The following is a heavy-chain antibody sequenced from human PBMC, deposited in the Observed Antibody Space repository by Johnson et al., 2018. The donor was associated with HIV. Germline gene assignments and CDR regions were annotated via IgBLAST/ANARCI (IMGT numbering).Heavy chain of an antibody. CDR1: GFTFSSYA. Sequence: VQLVESGGGVVQPGRSLRLSCAASGFTFSSYAMHWVRQAPGKGLEWVANIKQDGSEKYYVDSVKGRFTISRDNAKNSLYLQMNSLRAEDTAVYYCAREYYGSGSDAFDIWGQGTMVTVSS. D-gene: IGHD3-10*01. J-gene: IGHJ3*02. CDR3: AREYYGSGSDAFDI. CDR2: IKQDGSEK. V-gene: IGHV3-7*01.